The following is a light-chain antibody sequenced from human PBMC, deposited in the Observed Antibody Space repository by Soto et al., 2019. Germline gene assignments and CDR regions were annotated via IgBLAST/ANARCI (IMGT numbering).Light chain of an antibody. CDR2: AAS. V-gene: IGKV1-6*01. CDR3: QQTLSFPPT. J-gene: IGKJ1*01. CDR1: QGIGNE. Sequence: IQMTQSPSSLSASVVYRVTITCRASQGIGNELGWYQQKPGKAPKLLIYAASNLESGVPPRFSGSGSGTDFTLTISSLQPEDFATYYCQQTLSFPPTFGQGTKVDIK.